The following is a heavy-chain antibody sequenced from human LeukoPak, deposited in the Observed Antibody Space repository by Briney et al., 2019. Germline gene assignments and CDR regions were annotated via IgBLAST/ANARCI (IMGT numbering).Heavy chain of an antibody. CDR2: IYYSGST. D-gene: IGHD6-13*01. V-gene: IGHV4-59*01. Sequence: SETLSLTCTVSGGSISSYYWSWIRQPPGKGLEWIGYIYYSGSTNYNPSLKSRVTISVDTSKNQFSLKLSSVTAADTAVYYCARDNIGFGSSCFYFDYWGQGTLVTVPS. CDR3: ARDNIGFGSSCFYFDY. CDR1: GGSISSYY. J-gene: IGHJ4*02.